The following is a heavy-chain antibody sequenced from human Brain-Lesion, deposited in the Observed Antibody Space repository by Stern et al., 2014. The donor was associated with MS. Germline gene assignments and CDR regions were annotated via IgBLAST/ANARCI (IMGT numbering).Heavy chain of an antibody. CDR2: IWPGDSDT. V-gene: IGHV5-51*01. D-gene: IGHD6-6*01. J-gene: IGHJ4*02. Sequence: EVQLEESGAEVKKPGESLKISCKGSGYRFTSNWIGWVCQKPGKGLEWTGIIWPGDSDTRYSPSFQGQVTISADKSISTAYLQWSSLQASDTAMYYCARRGDSSSSGFDYWGQGTLVIVSS. CDR1: GYRFTSNW. CDR3: ARRGDSSSSGFDY.